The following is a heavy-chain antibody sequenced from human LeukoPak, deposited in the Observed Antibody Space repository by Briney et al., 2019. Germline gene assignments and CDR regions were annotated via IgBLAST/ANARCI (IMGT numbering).Heavy chain of an antibody. V-gene: IGHV3-74*01. CDR1: GFIFRNDW. D-gene: IGHD2-2*01. Sequence: GGSLRLSCVGSGFIFRNDWMHWVRQAPGKGLVWVSRLYSEGGRTYYADSVKGRFTISRDNAKNTLYLQMNSLTVEDTAVYYCVSFYETYWGRGTLVTVSS. J-gene: IGHJ4*02. CDR3: VSFYETY. CDR2: LYSEGGRT.